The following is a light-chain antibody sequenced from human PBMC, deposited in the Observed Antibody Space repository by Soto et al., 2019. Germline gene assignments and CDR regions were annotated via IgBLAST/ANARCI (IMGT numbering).Light chain of an antibody. CDR2: EVS. J-gene: IGLJ1*01. CDR1: NNDVGGYNY. Sequence: SVLTQPASVSGSPGQSITISCTGTNNDVGGYNYVSWYQHHPGKAPKLIIYEVSNRPSGVSSRFSGSKSGNTASLTISGLQADDEADYYCSSYSSSSPCVFGTGTKVTVL. V-gene: IGLV2-14*01. CDR3: SSYSSSSPCV.